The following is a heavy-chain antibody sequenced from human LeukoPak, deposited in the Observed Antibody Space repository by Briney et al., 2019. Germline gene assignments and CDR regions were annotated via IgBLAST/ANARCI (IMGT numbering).Heavy chain of an antibody. J-gene: IGHJ5*02. Sequence: SETLSLTCTVSGGSISSYYWSWIRQPPGKGLEWIGYIYYSGSTNYNPSLKSRVTISVDTSKNQFSLKLSSVTAADTAVYYCARVGTGTGPRLCCWFDPWGQGTLVTVSS. V-gene: IGHV4-59*01. CDR3: ARVGTGTGPRLCCWFDP. CDR2: IYYSGST. CDR1: GGSISSYY. D-gene: IGHD1-1*01.